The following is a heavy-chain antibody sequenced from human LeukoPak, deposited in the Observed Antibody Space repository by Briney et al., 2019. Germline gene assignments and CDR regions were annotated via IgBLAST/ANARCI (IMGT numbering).Heavy chain of an antibody. CDR2: IYSGGTT. CDR1: GFTFSNYG. V-gene: IGHV3-53*01. J-gene: IGHJ3*02. D-gene: IGHD4-23*01. Sequence: GRSLRLSCAASGFTFSNYGMHWVRQAPGKGLEWVSVIYSGGTTYYADSVKGRLTISRDNSKNMLYLQMSSLRAEDTAVYYCARDIGNSGTFDIWGQGTMVTLSA. CDR3: ARDIGNSGTFDI.